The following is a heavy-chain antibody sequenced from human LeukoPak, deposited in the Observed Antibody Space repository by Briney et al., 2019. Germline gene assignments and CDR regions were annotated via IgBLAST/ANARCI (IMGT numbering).Heavy chain of an antibody. Sequence: GRSLRLSCAASGFTFSGHSMTWVRQAPGKGLVWVSRIDTVGSTTTYADPVKGRFTISRDNAKNTLHLQMSSLTAEDTGVYYCARVRSGSDDWVDPWGQGTLVTVSS. V-gene: IGHV3-74*03. J-gene: IGHJ5*02. CDR3: ARVRSGSDDWVDP. CDR2: IDTVGSTT. D-gene: IGHD1-26*01. CDR1: GFTFSGHS.